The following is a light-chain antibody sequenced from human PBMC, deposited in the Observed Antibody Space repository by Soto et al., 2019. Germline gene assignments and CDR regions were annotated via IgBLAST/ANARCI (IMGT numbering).Light chain of an antibody. CDR2: DVS. CDR3: ASYTTSSTYV. Sequence: QSALTQPASVAGSPGQSIAISCTGTSGDVGGFNYVSWYQQHPGKAPKFMIYDVSSRPSGVSDRFSGSKSGNTASLPISGLQAEDEADYYCASYTTSSTYVFGTGTKVTVL. J-gene: IGLJ1*01. CDR1: SGDVGGFNY. V-gene: IGLV2-14*03.